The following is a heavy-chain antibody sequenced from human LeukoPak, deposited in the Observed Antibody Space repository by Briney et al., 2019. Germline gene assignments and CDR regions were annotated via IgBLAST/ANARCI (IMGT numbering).Heavy chain of an antibody. CDR2: TSYDGSNK. CDR1: GFTFSSYG. Sequence: PGGSLRLSCAASGFTFSSYGMHWVRQAPGKGLEWVALTSYDGSNKYYVDSVKGRFTISRDNSKNTLYLQMNSLRAEDTAVYYCAKDGPALYGINGNYFDYWGQGTLVTVSS. V-gene: IGHV3-30*18. D-gene: IGHD2/OR15-2a*01. CDR3: AKDGPALYGINGNYFDY. J-gene: IGHJ4*02.